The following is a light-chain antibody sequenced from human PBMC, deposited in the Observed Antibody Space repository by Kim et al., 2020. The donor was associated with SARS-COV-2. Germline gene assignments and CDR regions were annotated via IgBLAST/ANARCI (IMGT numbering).Light chain of an antibody. CDR2: NVD. V-gene: IGLV2-14*01. CDR1: SRDIAVYNY. CDR3: NSYTSSKTWV. Sequence: QSVLTQPASVSGSPGQSITISCSGTSRDIAVYNYVSWFQQHPGNAPQLMLYNVDKRPSGVSNRFSGSKSGNTASLTISGLQAEDEADYYCNSYTSSKTWVFGGGTQLTVL. J-gene: IGLJ3*02.